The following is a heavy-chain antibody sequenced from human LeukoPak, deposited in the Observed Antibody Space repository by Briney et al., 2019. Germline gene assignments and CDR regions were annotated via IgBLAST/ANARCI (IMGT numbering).Heavy chain of an antibody. CDR3: ARGGSGYGDYYYFYAMDV. D-gene: IGHD3-22*01. CDR2: TSSSSHTI. Sequence: GGSLRLSCAASGFTFTTYGMNWVRQAPGKGLEWVSHTSSSSHTIYYTDSVKGRFTISRDNTKNSLYLQMNSLRDEDTAVYYCARGGSGYGDYYYFYAMDVWGQGSTVTVSS. V-gene: IGHV3-48*02. J-gene: IGHJ6*02. CDR1: GFTFTTYG.